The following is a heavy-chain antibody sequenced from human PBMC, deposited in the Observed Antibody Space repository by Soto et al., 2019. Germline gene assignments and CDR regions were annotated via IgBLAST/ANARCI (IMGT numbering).Heavy chain of an antibody. V-gene: IGHV5-51*01. Sequence: GESLKISCKGSGYSFTSYWIGWVRQMPGKGLEWMGIIYPGDSDTRYSPSFQGQVTISADKSISTAYLQWSSLKASDTAMYYCARGADLGYCSSTSCSFDYWGQGTLVTVSS. J-gene: IGHJ4*02. CDR2: IYPGDSDT. CDR1: GYSFTSYW. CDR3: ARGADLGYCSSTSCSFDY. D-gene: IGHD2-2*01.